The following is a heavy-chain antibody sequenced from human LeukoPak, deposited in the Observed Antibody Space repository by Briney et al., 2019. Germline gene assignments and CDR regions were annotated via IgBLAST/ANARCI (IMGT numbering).Heavy chain of an antibody. CDR1: GYKFTSSW. D-gene: IGHD3-22*01. Sequence: GESLKISCKGSGYKFTSSWIGWVRQMPGKGLEWMGIIYPGDSDTRYSPSFQGQVTISADKSINTAYLQWSGLKASDTAMYYCARHGDSSGYSPNWFDPWGQGTLVTVSS. V-gene: IGHV5-51*01. J-gene: IGHJ5*02. CDR3: ARHGDSSGYSPNWFDP. CDR2: IYPGDSDT.